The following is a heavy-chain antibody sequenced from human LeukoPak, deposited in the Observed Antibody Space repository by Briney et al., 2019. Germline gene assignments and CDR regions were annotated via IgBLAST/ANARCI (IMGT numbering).Heavy chain of an antibody. CDR3: ATGTEMDRGVIINGHLDY. CDR1: GFTFSTYW. D-gene: IGHD3-10*01. Sequence: PGGSLRLCCAASGFTFSTYWMNWVRQAPGKGLEWVANINQYGNEKYYVDSVKGRFTISRDNGKNSLYLEMNSLRDEDTAVYYCATGTEMDRGVIINGHLDYWGQGTLVTACS. V-gene: IGHV3-7*01. J-gene: IGHJ4*02. CDR2: INQYGNEK.